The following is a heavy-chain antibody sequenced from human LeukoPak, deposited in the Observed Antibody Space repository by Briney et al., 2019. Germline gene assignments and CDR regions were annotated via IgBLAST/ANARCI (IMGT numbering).Heavy chain of an antibody. CDR3: ARRLYYYDSSGYYPYYFDY. CDR2: IYYSGST. D-gene: IGHD3-22*01. Sequence: SETLSLTCTVSGGSISSYYWSWIRQPPGKGLEGIGYIYYSGSTNYNPSLKSRVTISVDTSKNQFSLKLSSVTAADTAVYYCARRLYYYDSSGYYPYYFDYWGQGTLVTVSS. V-gene: IGHV4-59*08. J-gene: IGHJ4*02. CDR1: GGSISSYY.